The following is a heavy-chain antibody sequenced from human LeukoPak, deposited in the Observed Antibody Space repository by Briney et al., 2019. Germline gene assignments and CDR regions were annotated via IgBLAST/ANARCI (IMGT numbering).Heavy chain of an antibody. V-gene: IGHV1-18*01. J-gene: IGHJ4*02. D-gene: IGHD2-2*01. CDR3: AKDCSSTSRYSD. CDR1: GYTFTSYG. Sequence: ASVKVSCKASGYTFTSYGISWVRQAPGQGLEWMGWISAYNGNTNYAQKLQGRVTMTTDTSTSTAYMELRSLRSDDTAVYYCAKDCSSTSRYSDWGQGTLVTVSS. CDR2: ISAYNGNT.